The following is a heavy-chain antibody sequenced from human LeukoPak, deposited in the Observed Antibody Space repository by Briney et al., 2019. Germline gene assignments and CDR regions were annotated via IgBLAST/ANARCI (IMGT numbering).Heavy chain of an antibody. CDR3: AKGWRKSSLDGFDM. Sequence: PGGSLRLSCAPSGYTFSTYAMSWVRHAPGEGGECVTGSSGSGGSTYHADSVKGRFTISRDNSKNMLYLQMHSLRAEDTAVYYCAKGWRKSSLDGFDMWGQGTMVIVSS. D-gene: IGHD3-3*01. J-gene: IGHJ3*02. CDR1: GYTFSTYA. V-gene: IGHV3-23*01. CDR2: SSGSGGST.